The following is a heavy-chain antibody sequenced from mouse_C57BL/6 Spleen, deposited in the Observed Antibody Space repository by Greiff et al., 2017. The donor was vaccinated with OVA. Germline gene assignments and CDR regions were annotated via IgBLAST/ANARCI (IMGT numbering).Heavy chain of an antibody. CDR2: INPGSGGT. J-gene: IGHJ1*03. CDR3: ARWGTTVVGYFDV. Sequence: VQLQQSGAELVRPGTSVKVSCKASGYAFTNYLIEWVKQRPGQGLEWIGVINPGSGGTNYNEKFKGKATLTADKSSSTAYMQLSSLTSEDSSVYYCARWGTTVVGYFDVWGTGTTVTVSS. V-gene: IGHV1-54*01. D-gene: IGHD1-1*01. CDR1: GYAFTNYL.